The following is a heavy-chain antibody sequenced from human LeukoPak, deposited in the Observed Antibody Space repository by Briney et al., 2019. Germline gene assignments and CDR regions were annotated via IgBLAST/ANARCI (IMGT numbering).Heavy chain of an antibody. CDR3: ASVYGDYPGY. V-gene: IGHV3-23*01. CDR2: ISDNT. J-gene: IGHJ4*02. D-gene: IGHD4-17*01. CDR1: GFTFSKYA. Sequence: PGGSLRLSCAVSGFTFSKYAMAWVRQAPGKGLEWVSGISDNTYYADSVRGRFTISRDNSKNTLYLQMNSLRAEDTAVYYCASVYGDYPGYWGQGTLVTVSS.